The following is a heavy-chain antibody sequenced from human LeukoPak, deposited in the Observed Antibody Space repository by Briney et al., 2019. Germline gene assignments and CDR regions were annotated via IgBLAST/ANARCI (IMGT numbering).Heavy chain of an antibody. CDR2: IMRTAADVT. J-gene: IGHJ3*01. Sequence: PGGSLRLSCAASGFTFSSYTMNWVRQAPGKGLEWISYIMRTAADVTSYADSVEGRFTISRDDAKNSLYLQMNSPRDDDTAVYYCVRDWSYAFDLWGQGTMVTVSS. V-gene: IGHV3-48*02. CDR1: GFTFSSYT. CDR3: VRDWSYAFDL.